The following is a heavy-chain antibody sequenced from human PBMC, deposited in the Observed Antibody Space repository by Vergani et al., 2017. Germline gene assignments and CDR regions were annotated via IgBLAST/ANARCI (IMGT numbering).Heavy chain of an antibody. CDR1: GYTFTSYD. V-gene: IGHV1-69*01. Sequence: QVQLVQSGAEVKKPGASVKVSCKASGYTFTSYDISWVRQAPGQGLEWKGGIIPIFGTANYAQKFQGRVTITADESTSTAYMELSSLRSEDTAVYYCARERELSGSYFHYWGQGTLVTVSS. J-gene: IGHJ4*02. CDR3: ARERELSGSYFHY. D-gene: IGHD1-26*01. CDR2: IIPIFGTA.